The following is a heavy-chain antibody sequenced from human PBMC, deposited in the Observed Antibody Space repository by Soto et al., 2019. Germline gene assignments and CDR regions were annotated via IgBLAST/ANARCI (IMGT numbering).Heavy chain of an antibody. D-gene: IGHD3-10*01. J-gene: IGHJ6*02. CDR1: GFTFSSYA. Sequence: PVGSLRLSCAASGFTFSSYAMSWVRQAPGKGLEWVSAISGSGGSTYYADSVKGRFTISRDNSKNTLYLQMNSLRAEDTAVYYCAKAGRGYYYGMDVWGQGTTVTVSS. V-gene: IGHV3-23*01. CDR2: ISGSGGST. CDR3: AKAGRGYYYGMDV.